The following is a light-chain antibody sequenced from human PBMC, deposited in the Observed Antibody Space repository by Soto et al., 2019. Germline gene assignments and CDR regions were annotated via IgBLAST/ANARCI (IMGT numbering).Light chain of an antibody. V-gene: IGKV3-20*01. CDR1: QSVARD. CDR3: QQHTISMYT. CDR2: RAS. Sequence: IVLTQSPVTLSLSPGETATLSCRASQSVARDLTWYQQKPGQAPRLLISRASTGATGIPDRFSGSGSGTDFTLTINRLEPEDSAVYYCQQHTISMYTFGQGTKVDIK. J-gene: IGKJ2*01.